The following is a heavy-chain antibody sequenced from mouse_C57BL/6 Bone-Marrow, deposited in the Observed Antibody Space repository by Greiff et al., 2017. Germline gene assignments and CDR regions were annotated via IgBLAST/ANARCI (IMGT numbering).Heavy chain of an antibody. V-gene: IGHV1-4*01. CDR2: IKPSSGYT. D-gene: IGHD6-1*01. CDR3: ARWGRSVLDGMDY. J-gene: IGHJ4*01. Sequence: VKLQQSGAELARPGASVKISCKASGYTFTSYTMDWVKQRPGHGLEWIGYIKPSSGYTKYNQKFKDKATLTADKSSSTAYMQLSSLTSEDSAIYYCARWGRSVLDGMDYWGQGTSVTVSA. CDR1: GYTFTSYT.